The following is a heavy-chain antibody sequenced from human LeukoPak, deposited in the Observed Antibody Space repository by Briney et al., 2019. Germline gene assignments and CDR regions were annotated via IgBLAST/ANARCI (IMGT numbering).Heavy chain of an antibody. V-gene: IGHV4-31*03. J-gene: IGHJ5*02. CDR1: GGSISSCGYY. CDR3: ARGIIQLWLRNWFDH. CDR2: IYYSGST. D-gene: IGHD5-18*01. Sequence: SQTLSLTCTVSGGSISSCGYYWICIRQHPGKDLEWIVNIYYSGSTYYNPSLKSRVTIAVDTSKNQFSLKLSSVTAADTAVYYCARGIIQLWLRNWFDHWGQGTLVTVSS.